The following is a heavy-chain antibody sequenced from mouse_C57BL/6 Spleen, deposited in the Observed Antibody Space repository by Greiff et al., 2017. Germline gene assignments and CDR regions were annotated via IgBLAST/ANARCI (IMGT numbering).Heavy chain of an antibody. Sequence: QVQLKQSGAELVKPGASVKLSCKASGYTFTSYWMQWVKQRPGQGLEWIGEIDPSDSYTNYNQKFKGKATLTVDTSSSTAYMQLSSLTSEDSAVYYCARRGNYDYEFAYWGQGTLVTVSA. CDR2: IDPSDSYT. V-gene: IGHV1-50*01. CDR1: GYTFTSYW. J-gene: IGHJ3*01. D-gene: IGHD2-4*01. CDR3: ARRGNYDYEFAY.